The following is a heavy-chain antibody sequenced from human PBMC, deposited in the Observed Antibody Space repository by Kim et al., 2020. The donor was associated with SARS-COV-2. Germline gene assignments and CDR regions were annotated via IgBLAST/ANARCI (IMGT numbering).Heavy chain of an antibody. CDR2: GGT. Sequence: GGTNYAQNFRGRVTMTRDASINTVYLEWTRLPSYNTAVYYCARSSLLDFDHWGQGTLVTVSS. CDR3: ARSSLLDFDH. D-gene: IGHD3-10*01. J-gene: IGHJ4*02. V-gene: IGHV1-2*02.